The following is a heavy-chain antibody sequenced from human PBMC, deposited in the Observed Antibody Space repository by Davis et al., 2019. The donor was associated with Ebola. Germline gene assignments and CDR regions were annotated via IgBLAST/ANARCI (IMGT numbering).Heavy chain of an antibody. CDR1: GFTFSSYA. Sequence: PGGSLRLSCAASGFTFSSYAMSWVRQAPGKGLEWVSAISGSGGSTYYADSVKGRFTISRDNSKNTLYLQMNSLRAEDTAVYYCTKDIRSLNSCSGGSCYGAFDYWGQGTLVTVSS. CDR2: ISGSGGST. V-gene: IGHV3-23*01. J-gene: IGHJ4*02. CDR3: TKDIRSLNSCSGGSCYGAFDY. D-gene: IGHD2-15*01.